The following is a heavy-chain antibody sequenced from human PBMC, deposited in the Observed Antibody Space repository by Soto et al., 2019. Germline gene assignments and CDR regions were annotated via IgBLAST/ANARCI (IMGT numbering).Heavy chain of an antibody. Sequence: ASVKVSCKASGYTFTSYGISWVRQAPGQGLEWMGWISAYNGNTNYAQKLQGRVTMTTDTSTSTAYMELRSLRSDDTAVYYCARATPYGDPTIYWYYMDVWGKGTTVTVSS. D-gene: IGHD4-17*01. CDR1: GYTFTSYG. CDR2: ISAYNGNT. V-gene: IGHV1-18*01. J-gene: IGHJ6*03. CDR3: ARATPYGDPTIYWYYMDV.